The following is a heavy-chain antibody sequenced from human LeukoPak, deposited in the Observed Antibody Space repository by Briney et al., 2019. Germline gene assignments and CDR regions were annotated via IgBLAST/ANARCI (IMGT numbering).Heavy chain of an antibody. CDR2: ISYDGSNK. CDR3: AREGFDCSSTSCYRHFDY. V-gene: IGHV3-30-3*01. CDR1: GFTFSSYA. D-gene: IGHD2-2*01. Sequence: PGGSLRLSCAASGFTFSSYAMHWVRQAPGKGLEWVAVISYDGSNKYYADSVKGRFTISRDNSKNTLYLQMNSLRAEDTAVYYCAREGFDCSSTSCYRHFDYWGQGTLVTVSS. J-gene: IGHJ4*02.